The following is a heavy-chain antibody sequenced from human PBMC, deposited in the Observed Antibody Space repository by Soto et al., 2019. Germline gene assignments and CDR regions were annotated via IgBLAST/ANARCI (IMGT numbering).Heavy chain of an antibody. V-gene: IGHV1-18*01. Sequence: QGQLVQSGAEVKKPGASVKVSCKASGYTFTSYGISWVRQAPGQGLEWMGRISAYNGNTNYAQKLQGRVTMTTDTSTSTAYMELRSLRSDDTAVYYCARGALSYYDSSGYYSGAAFDIWGQGTMVTVSS. D-gene: IGHD3-22*01. CDR1: GYTFTSYG. CDR3: ARGALSYYDSSGYYSGAAFDI. J-gene: IGHJ3*02. CDR2: ISAYNGNT.